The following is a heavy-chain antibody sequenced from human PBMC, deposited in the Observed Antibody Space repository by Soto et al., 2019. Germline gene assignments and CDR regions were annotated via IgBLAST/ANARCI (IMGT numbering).Heavy chain of an antibody. CDR2: LVPVFGTA. V-gene: IGHV1-69*06. CDR1: GGTFSSLA. Sequence: QVQLVQSGAEVKKPGSSVKVSCKASGGTFSSLAISWVRQAPGQGREWMGGLVPVFGTANYAQKFQDRVNITADKSTSTSYMELSSLRSEDTAVYYCARSPGVFDYWGQGTLVTVSS. CDR3: ARSPGVFDY. J-gene: IGHJ4*02. D-gene: IGHD3-10*01.